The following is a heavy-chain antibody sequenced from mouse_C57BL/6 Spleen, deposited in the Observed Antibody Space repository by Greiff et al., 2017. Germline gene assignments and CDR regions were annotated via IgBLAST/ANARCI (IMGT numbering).Heavy chain of an antibody. J-gene: IGHJ4*01. CDR3: ARHSSGYDYAMDY. V-gene: IGHV2-6-1*01. CDR2: IWSDGST. CDR1: GFSLTSYG. Sequence: VKLMESGPGLVAPSQSLSITCTVSGFSLTSYGVHWVRQPPGKGLEWLVVIWSDGSTTYNSALKSRLSISKDNSKSQVFLKMNRLQTDDTAMYYCARHSSGYDYAMDYWGQGTSVTVSS. D-gene: IGHD3-2*02.